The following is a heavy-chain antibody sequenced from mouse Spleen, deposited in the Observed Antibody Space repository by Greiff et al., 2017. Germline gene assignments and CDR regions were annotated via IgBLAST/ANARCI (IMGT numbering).Heavy chain of an antibody. V-gene: IGHV1-82*01. CDR1: GYAFSSSW. J-gene: IGHJ4*01. D-gene: IGHD2-2*01. CDR2: IYPGDGDT. Sequence: VQLQQSGPELVKPGASVKISCKASGYAFSSSWMNWVKQRPGKGLEWIGRIYPGDGDTNYNGKFKGKATLTADKSSSTAYMQLSSLTSEDSAVYFCARYGWAMDYWGQGTSVTVSS. CDR3: ARYGWAMDY.